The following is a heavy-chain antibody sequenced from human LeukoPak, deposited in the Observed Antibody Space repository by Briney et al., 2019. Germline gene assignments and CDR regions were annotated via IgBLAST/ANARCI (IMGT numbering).Heavy chain of an antibody. CDR1: GGSFSGYY. CDR3: ARDSGIAVAGIVYYYYGMDV. J-gene: IGHJ6*02. Sequence: SETLSLTCAVYGGSFSGYYWSWIRQPPGKGLEWIGEINHSGSTNYNPSLKSRVTISVDTSKNQFSLKLSSVTAADTAVYYCARDSGIAVAGIVYYYYGMDVWGQGTTVTVSS. D-gene: IGHD6-19*01. CDR2: INHSGST. V-gene: IGHV4-34*01.